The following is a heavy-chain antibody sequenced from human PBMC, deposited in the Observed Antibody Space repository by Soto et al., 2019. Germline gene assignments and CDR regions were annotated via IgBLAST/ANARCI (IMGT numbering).Heavy chain of an antibody. D-gene: IGHD2-21*01. J-gene: IGHJ6*02. CDR3: AKESAYDLSYSYYSMDV. CDR1: GYYFKGYY. V-gene: IGHV1-2*04. CDR2: INPDSGGT. Sequence: ASVKVSCKASGYYFKGYYIHWVRQAPGQGLEWVGWINPDSGGTSYAQKFQGWVTLTSDTSISTAYMELSRLKSDDTAVYYCAKESAYDLSYSYYSMDVWGQGTTVTVSS.